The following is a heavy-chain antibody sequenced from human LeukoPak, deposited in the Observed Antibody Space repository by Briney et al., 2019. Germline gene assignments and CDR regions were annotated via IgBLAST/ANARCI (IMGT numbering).Heavy chain of an antibody. CDR2: IYYSGST. V-gene: IGHV4-59*01. J-gene: IGHJ4*02. CDR1: GGSISSYY. Sequence: PSETLSLTCTVSGGSISSYYWSWIRQPPGKGLEWIGYIYYSGSTNYNPSLKSRVTISVDTSKNQFSLKLSSVTAADTAVYYCARDRGQGDGYNYWGQGTLVTVSS. D-gene: IGHD5-24*01. CDR3: ARDRGQGDGYNY.